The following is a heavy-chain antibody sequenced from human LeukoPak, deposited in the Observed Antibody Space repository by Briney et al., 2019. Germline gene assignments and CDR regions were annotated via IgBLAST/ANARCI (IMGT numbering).Heavy chain of an antibody. Sequence: GGSLRLSCAASGFTFSSYDMHWVRQATGKGLEWVSAIGTAGDTYYPGSVKGRFTISRENAKNSLYLQMNSLRAGGTAVYYCARGSYCSGGSRYYYYGMGVWGQGATVTVSS. CDR2: IGTAGDT. D-gene: IGHD2-15*01. CDR3: ARGSYCSGGSRYYYYGMGV. J-gene: IGHJ6*02. V-gene: IGHV3-13*01. CDR1: GFTFSSYD.